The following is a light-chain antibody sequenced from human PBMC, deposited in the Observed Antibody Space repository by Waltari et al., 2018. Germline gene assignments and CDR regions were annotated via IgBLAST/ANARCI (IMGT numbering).Light chain of an antibody. Sequence: QSALTQPASVSGSPGQSITISCTGTSSDIGSYDFVSCYQQHPGNAPTLMMYDVFKWPSGFSGRFSGSKSGNTASLTISGLQADDEADYYCSSYTSSSTSIVFGGGTKLTVL. J-gene: IGLJ3*02. CDR3: SSYTSSSTSIV. CDR1: SSDIGSYDF. CDR2: DVF. V-gene: IGLV2-14*01.